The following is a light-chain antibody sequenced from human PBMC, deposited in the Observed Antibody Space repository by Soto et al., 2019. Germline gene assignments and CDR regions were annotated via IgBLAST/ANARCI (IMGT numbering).Light chain of an antibody. CDR1: GGNIASNY. Sequence: NFMLTQPHSVSASPGKTVTISCTRSGGNIASNYVQWFQQHPGSSPTTVIYEDYRRPSGVPDRFSASVDSSSNSASLTISGLKTEDEADYYCQSSDHSTVVFGGGTKLTVL. V-gene: IGLV6-57*01. CDR2: EDY. J-gene: IGLJ2*01. CDR3: QSSDHSTVV.